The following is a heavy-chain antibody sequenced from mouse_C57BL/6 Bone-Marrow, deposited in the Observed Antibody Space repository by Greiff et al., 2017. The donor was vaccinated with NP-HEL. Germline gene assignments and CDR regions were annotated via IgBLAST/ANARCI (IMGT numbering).Heavy chain of an antibody. CDR2: IDPENGDT. CDR1: GFNIKDDY. CDR3: TWVYYDYHYYAMDY. V-gene: IGHV14-4*01. J-gene: IGHJ4*01. D-gene: IGHD2-4*01. Sequence: EVQLQQSGAELVRPGASVKLSCTASGFNIKDDYMHWVKQRPEQGLEWIGWIDPENGDTEYASKFQGKATITADTSSNTAYLQLSSLTSEDTAVYYCTWVYYDYHYYAMDYWGQGTSVTVSS.